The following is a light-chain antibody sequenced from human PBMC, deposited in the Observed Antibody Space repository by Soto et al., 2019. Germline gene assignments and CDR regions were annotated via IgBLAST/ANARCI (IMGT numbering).Light chain of an antibody. J-gene: IGLJ2*01. CDR1: SSDVGGYEY. CDR2: EVN. V-gene: IGLV2-8*01. CDR3: SSYAGSNNLV. Sequence: QSALTQPPSASGSPGQSVTISCTGTSSDVGGYEYVSWYQQHPGKAPKLMIYEVNKRPSGVPDRFSGSKSGNTASRTVSGLQAEEEDEHYCSSYAGSNNLVFRGGTKHTVL.